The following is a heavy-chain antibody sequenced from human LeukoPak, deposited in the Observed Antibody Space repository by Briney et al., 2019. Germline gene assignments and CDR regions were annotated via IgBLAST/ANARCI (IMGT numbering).Heavy chain of an antibody. V-gene: IGHV3-64*01. CDR1: GFTFSTYA. CDR3: ARWSSASCYDY. CDR2: ISTDGSGT. J-gene: IGHJ4*02. D-gene: IGHD2-2*01. Sequence: GGSLRLSCAASGFTFSTYAMHWVRQAPGKGLEYVSAISTDGSGTYYASSVKGRFTISRDNSMNTLYLQMGSLRSEDMAVYYCARWSSASCYDYWGQGALVTVSS.